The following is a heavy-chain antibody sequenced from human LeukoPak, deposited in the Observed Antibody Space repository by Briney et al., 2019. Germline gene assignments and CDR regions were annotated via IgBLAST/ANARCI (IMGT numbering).Heavy chain of an antibody. J-gene: IGHJ4*02. V-gene: IGHV3-7*01. D-gene: IGHD3-22*01. CDR1: GFTFSRYW. CDR3: ARDSRTAAYYYDSSGSQ. CDR2: IKQDGSEK. Sequence: GGSLRLSCAASGFTFSRYWMSWVRQAPGKGLGWVANIKQDGSEKYYVDSVKGRFTISRDNAKNSLYLQMNSLRAEDTAVYYCARDSRTAAYYYDSSGSQWGQGTLVTVSS.